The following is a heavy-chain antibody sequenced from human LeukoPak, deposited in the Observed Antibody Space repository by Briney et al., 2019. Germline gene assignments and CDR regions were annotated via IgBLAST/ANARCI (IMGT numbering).Heavy chain of an antibody. J-gene: IGHJ6*02. CDR3: ARHDIVEGTTHYFYGMDV. CDR2: MYYSGKT. D-gene: IGHD5-12*01. Sequence: SETLSLTCTVSGGSISSKSYYWGWIRQPPGKGLEWIGTMYYSGKTYYNPSLKSRVSMSVDTSKNQFSLRLSSVTAADTAVYYCARHDIVEGTTHYFYGMDVWGQGTTVTVSS. CDR1: GGSISSKSYY. V-gene: IGHV4-39*01.